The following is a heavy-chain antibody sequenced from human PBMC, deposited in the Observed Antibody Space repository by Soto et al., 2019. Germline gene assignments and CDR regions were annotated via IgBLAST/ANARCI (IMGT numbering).Heavy chain of an antibody. CDR1: GFTFGDYA. D-gene: IGHD3-22*01. J-gene: IGHJ4*02. V-gene: IGHV3-49*03. CDR2: IRSKAYGGTT. CDR3: TRSRDGPRYYDSSGYLIAPLVDY. Sequence: GGSLRLSCTASGFTFGDYAMSWFRQAPGKGLEWVGFIRSKAYGGTTEYAASVKGRFTISRYDSKSIAYLQMNSLKTEDTAVYYCTRSRDGPRYYDSSGYLIAPLVDYWGQGTLVTVSS.